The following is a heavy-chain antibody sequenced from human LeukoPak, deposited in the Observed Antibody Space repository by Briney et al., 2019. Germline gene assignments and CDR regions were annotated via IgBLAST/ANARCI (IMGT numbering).Heavy chain of an antibody. CDR1: GGSFSGYY. D-gene: IGHD3-10*01. Sequence: SETLSLTCAVYGGSFSGYYWSWIRQPPGKGLGWLGEINHSGSTNYNPSLKSRVTISVDTSKNQFSLKLSSVTAADTAVYYCARVVRGVIRWFDPWGQGTLVTVSS. J-gene: IGHJ5*02. V-gene: IGHV4-34*01. CDR3: ARVVRGVIRWFDP. CDR2: INHSGST.